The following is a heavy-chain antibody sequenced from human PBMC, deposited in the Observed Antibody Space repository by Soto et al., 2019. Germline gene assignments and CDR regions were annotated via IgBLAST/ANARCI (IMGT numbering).Heavy chain of an antibody. CDR2: IYHSRST. V-gene: IGHV4-4*02. CDR1: SGSISSSNW. CDR3: ARAYLTYGDYGWYFDL. J-gene: IGHJ2*01. Sequence: QVQLQESGPGLVKPSGTLSLTCAVSSGSISSSNWWRWVRQPPGKGLEWIGEIYHSRSTNYNPSLKSRVTISVDKSKNQFSLNLSSVTAADTAVYYCARAYLTYGDYGWYFDLWGRGTLVTVSS. D-gene: IGHD4-17*01.